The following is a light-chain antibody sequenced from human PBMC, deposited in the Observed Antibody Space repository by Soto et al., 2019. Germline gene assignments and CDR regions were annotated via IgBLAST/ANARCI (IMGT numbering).Light chain of an antibody. CDR2: GAS. J-gene: IGKJ2*01. V-gene: IGKV3-15*01. CDR3: QQYYNWPPYT. CDR1: QSVSSN. Sequence: EIVMTQSPATLSVSPGERATLSCRASQSVSSNLAWYQQKPGQAPRLLIYGASTRATGIPARFSGSGSGTEFTLTISSLLSEDFAVYYCQQYYNWPPYTFGQGTKLEIK.